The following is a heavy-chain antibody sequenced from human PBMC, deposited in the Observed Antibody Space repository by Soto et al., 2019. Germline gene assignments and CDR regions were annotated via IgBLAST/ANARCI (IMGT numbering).Heavy chain of an antibody. CDR1: GFTFSSYA. CDR2: ISYDGSNK. Sequence: QVQLVESGGGVVQPGRSLRLSCAASGFTFSSYAMHWVRQAPGKGLEWVAVISYDGSNKYYADSVKGRFTISRDNSKKALSLQMYTLRAEDTAVYYCARHLEYSTSNWFDPGAQGTLFPVSS. CDR3: ARHLEYSTSNWFDP. D-gene: IGHD4-4*01. V-gene: IGHV3-30-3*01. J-gene: IGHJ5*02.